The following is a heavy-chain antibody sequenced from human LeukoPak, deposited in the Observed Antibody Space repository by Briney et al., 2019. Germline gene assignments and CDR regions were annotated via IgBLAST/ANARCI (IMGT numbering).Heavy chain of an antibody. V-gene: IGHV3-23*01. CDR1: GFTFSSYA. CDR3: AKSLGWYYFDF. J-gene: IGHJ4*02. CDR2: ITDSGGST. Sequence: GGSLRLSCAASGFTFSSYAMSWVRQAPGTGLEWVSAITDSGGSTKYTDSVKGRFTISRDNSKNTLYLQMNSLRAEDTAVYYCAKSLGWYYFDFWGQGTLVTVSS. D-gene: IGHD6-19*01.